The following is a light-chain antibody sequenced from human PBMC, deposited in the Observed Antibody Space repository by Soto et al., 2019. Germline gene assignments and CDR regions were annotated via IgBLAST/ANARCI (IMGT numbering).Light chain of an antibody. V-gene: IGKV3-11*01. Sequence: EIVLTQSPATLSLSPGERATLSCRASQSVSSYLAWYQQKPGQAPRLLIYDASNRATGIPARFSGSGSGTQFTLTISSLQSEDSALYYCQHYYSWPWTFGQGTKVDIK. CDR2: DAS. CDR1: QSVSSY. J-gene: IGKJ1*01. CDR3: QHYYSWPWT.